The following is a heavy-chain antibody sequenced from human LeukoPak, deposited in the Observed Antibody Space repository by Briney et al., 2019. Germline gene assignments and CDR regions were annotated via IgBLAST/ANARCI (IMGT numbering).Heavy chain of an antibody. CDR2: IYYSGST. J-gene: IGHJ6*04. CDR3: ARDYPDILTGMDV. V-gene: IGHV4-31*03. Sequence: SETLSLTCTVSGGSISSCGYYWSWIRQHPGKGLEWIGYIYYSGSTYYNPSLKSRVIISVDTSKNQFSLKLSSVTAADTAVYYCARDYPDILTGMDVWGKGTTVTVSS. D-gene: IGHD3-9*01. CDR1: GGSISSCGYY.